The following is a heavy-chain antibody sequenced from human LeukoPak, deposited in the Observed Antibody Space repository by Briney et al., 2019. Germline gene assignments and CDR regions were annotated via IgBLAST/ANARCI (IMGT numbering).Heavy chain of an antibody. CDR3: ARDMSYSSSWTNPEVYIY. V-gene: IGHV3-23*01. CDR2: ISGSGDST. J-gene: IGHJ4*02. D-gene: IGHD6-13*01. CDR1: GFTFSSYA. Sequence: GGSLRLSCAASGFTFSSYAMNWVRQTPGKGLEWVSAISGSGDSTYYADSVKGRFTISRDNSKNTLYLQMNSLRAEDTAVYYCARDMSYSSSWTNPEVYIYWGQGTLVTVSS.